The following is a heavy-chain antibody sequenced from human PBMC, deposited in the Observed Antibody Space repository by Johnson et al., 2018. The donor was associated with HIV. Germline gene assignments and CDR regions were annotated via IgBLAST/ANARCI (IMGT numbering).Heavy chain of an antibody. CDR1: GFTFSSYG. CDR3: ARDRSSGWYGRVDAFDI. D-gene: IGHD6-19*01. CDR2: ISYDGGNK. J-gene: IGHJ3*02. V-gene: IGHV3-30*03. Sequence: QVQLVESGGGVVQPGRSLRLSCAASGFTFSSYGMHWVRQAPGKGLEWVAVISYDGGNKYYADSVKGRFTISRDNSKNTLYLQMNSLRAEDTAVYYCARDRSSGWYGRVDAFDIWGQGTMVTVSS.